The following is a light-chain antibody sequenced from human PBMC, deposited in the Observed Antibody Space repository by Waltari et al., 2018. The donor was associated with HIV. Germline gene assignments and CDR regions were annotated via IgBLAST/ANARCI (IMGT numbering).Light chain of an antibody. CDR1: QTINTD. J-gene: IGKJ4*01. CDR2: DAS. CDR3: QQYKYWPLT. V-gene: IGKV3-15*01. Sequence: EPVITQSPATLSVSPGESATLSCRPSQTINTDVAWYQQKPGQTPRLLMSDASSRATGVPDRFSGSGSGTEFTLTISGLQSEDFAVYYCQQYKYWPLTFGGGTKVEIK.